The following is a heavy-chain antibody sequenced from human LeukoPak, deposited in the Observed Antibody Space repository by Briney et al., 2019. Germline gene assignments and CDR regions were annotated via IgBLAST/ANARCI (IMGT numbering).Heavy chain of an antibody. J-gene: IGHJ4*02. Sequence: GRSLRLSCAASGFTFTTFGIHWVRQAPGKGLEWVAAISPDGNLEYYTDSVRGRLTISRDNSKNMIHLQMSSLRGEDSALYYCAKINNNDDYWGQGTLVTVSS. D-gene: IGHD1/OR15-1a*01. V-gene: IGHV3-30*18. CDR2: ISPDGNLE. CDR3: AKINNNDDY. CDR1: GFTFTTFG.